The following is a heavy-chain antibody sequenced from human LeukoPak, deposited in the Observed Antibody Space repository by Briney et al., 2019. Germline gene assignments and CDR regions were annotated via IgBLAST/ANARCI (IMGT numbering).Heavy chain of an antibody. CDR2: IIPILGIA. CDR1: GGTFSSYA. V-gene: IGHV1-69*04. D-gene: IGHD2-2*01. Sequence: GASVKVSCKASGGTFSSYAISWVGPAPGQGLEWVGRIIPILGIANYAQKFQGRVTITADKSTSTAYMELSSLRSEDTAVYYCARDGNGAVVVPAAYGMDVWGQGTTVTVSS. CDR3: ARDGNGAVVVPAAYGMDV. J-gene: IGHJ6*02.